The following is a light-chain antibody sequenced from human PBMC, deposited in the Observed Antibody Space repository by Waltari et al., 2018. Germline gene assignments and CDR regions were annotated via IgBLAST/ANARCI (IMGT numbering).Light chain of an antibody. CDR2: EDN. J-gene: IGLJ3*02. Sequence: NFMLTQPHSVSESPGKTVTISCTRSSGSIVSNYVQWYQQRPASSPTTLIYEDNQRPSGVPDRFSGSIDSSANSASLTISGLNAEDEADYCCQSYDTSNRVFGGGTKVTVL. CDR1: SGSIVSNY. V-gene: IGLV6-57*01. CDR3: QSYDTSNRV.